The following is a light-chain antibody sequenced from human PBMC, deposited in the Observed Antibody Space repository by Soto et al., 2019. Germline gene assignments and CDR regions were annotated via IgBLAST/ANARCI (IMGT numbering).Light chain of an antibody. CDR2: DAS. V-gene: IGKV3-11*01. CDR3: QQRSNWQT. Sequence: EIVLTQSPATLSLSPGERATLSCRASQSVSSYLAWYQQKPGQAPRLLIYDASNRATGIPARFSGSGSGTDFTLTISSLEPVDFAIYYCQQRSNWQTFGQGTNVDIK. CDR1: QSVSSY. J-gene: IGKJ1*01.